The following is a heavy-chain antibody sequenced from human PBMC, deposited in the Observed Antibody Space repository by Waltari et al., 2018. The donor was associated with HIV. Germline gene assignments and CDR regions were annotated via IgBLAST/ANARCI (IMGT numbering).Heavy chain of an antibody. Sequence: QVRLIQSQSEVKKPGASLRISCQASGYKFETYAMNWLRQGPRQGLEWLGWINTVSGPATVLQSVFWRVDISLNNALLTTVLEIKDLRLEDAATYYCARGRSSRWFRPWGGFDTWGQGT. J-gene: IGHJ1*01. CDR1: GYKFETYA. CDR2: INTVSGPA. V-gene: IGHV7-4-1*02. D-gene: IGHD3-9*01. CDR3: ARGRSSRWFRPWGGFDT.